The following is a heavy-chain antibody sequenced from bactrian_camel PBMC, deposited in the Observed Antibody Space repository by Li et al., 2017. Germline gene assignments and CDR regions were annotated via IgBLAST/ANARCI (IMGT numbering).Heavy chain of an antibody. D-gene: IGHD7*01. CDR2: IYTGSGNT. J-gene: IGHJ4*01. V-gene: IGHV3S63*01. Sequence: VQLVESGGGSVQAGGSLRLSCAFDAYTPANVRMAWFRQAPGKEREGVARIYTGSGNTYYADSVKGRFTISQDNAKNTVYLQMNSLKPEDTAMYYCAADSARWPLGTCPIVTNIYVYRGQGTQVTVS. CDR1: AYTPANVR. CDR3: AADSARWPLGTCPIVTNIYVY.